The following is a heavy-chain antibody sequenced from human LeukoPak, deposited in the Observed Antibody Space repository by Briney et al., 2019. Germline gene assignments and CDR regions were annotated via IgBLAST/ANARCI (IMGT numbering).Heavy chain of an antibody. Sequence: ASVKVSCEASGYTFTNYGITWVRQAPGQGLERMGWISAYNGNTNYAQNLQGRVTLTTDTSTSTAYMELRSLRSDDTAVYYCARQSSSWSRLDYWGQGTLVTVSS. CDR1: GYTFTNYG. D-gene: IGHD6-13*01. CDR2: ISAYNGNT. V-gene: IGHV1-18*01. CDR3: ARQSSSWSRLDY. J-gene: IGHJ4*02.